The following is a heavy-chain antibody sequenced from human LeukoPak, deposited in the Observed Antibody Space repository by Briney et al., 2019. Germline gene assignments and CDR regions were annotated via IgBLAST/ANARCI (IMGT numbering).Heavy chain of an antibody. CDR3: ARGTGINWFDP. D-gene: IGHD1-1*01. V-gene: IGHV3-30*03. J-gene: IGHJ5*02. CDR2: ISYDGSNK. Sequence: GGSLRLSCAASGFTFSSYGMHWVRQAPGKGLEWVAVISYDGSNKYYADSVKGRFTISRDNSKNTLYLQMNSLRAEDTAVYYCARGTGINWFDPWGQGTLVTVSS. CDR1: GFTFSSYG.